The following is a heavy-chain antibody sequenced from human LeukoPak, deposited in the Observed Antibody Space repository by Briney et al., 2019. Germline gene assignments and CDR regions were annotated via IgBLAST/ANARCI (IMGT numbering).Heavy chain of an antibody. CDR3: ARYSSSWCLDY. CDR2: ISGYNGNT. V-gene: IGHV1-18*01. J-gene: IGHJ4*02. CDR1: GYTFTSYG. D-gene: IGHD6-13*01. Sequence: ASVKVSRKASGYTFTSYGISWVRQAPGQGLEWMGWISGYNGNTNYAQKLQGRVTVTTDTSTSAAYMELRSLRSDDTAVYYCARYSSSWCLDYWGQGTLVTVPS.